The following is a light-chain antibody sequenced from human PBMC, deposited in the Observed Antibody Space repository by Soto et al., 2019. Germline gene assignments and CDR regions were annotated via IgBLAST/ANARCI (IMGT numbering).Light chain of an antibody. V-gene: IGLV2-23*01. J-gene: IGLJ2*01. CDR3: CSYAGSSSVV. Sequence: QSALTQPASVSGSPGQSITISCTGTSSDVGSYNLVSWYQQHPGKAPKLMIYEGSKRPSGVSNRFSGSKSGNTASLTISGLQAEDEADYYCCSYAGSSSVVLGGVTKLTVL. CDR1: SSDVGSYNL. CDR2: EGS.